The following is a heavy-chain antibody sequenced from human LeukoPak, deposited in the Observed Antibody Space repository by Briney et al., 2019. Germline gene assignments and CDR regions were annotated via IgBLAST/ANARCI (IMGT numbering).Heavy chain of an antibody. V-gene: IGHV3-20*04. J-gene: IGHJ4*02. Sequence: PGGSLRLSCAASGFTFGGYGMSWVRQAPGKGLEWVSGINWNGGSTGYADSVKGRFTISRDNSKNTMYLQMNNLREEDTAVYYCTRDPILGAPDYFDYWGQGTLVTVSS. CDR3: TRDPILGAPDYFDY. CDR2: INWNGGST. D-gene: IGHD1-26*01. CDR1: GFTFGGYG.